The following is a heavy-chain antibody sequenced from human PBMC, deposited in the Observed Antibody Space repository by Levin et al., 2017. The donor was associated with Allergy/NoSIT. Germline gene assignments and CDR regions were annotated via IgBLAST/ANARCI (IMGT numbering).Heavy chain of an antibody. CDR3: ARVLGSSWYGGRPVVGHAFDI. CDR1: GGSISSNSYF. Sequence: SETLSLTCTVSGGSISSNSYFWGWIRQPPGKGLEWIGTIYYSGSTYYNPSLKSRVTISVDTSKNQFSLKLSSVTAADTAVYYCARVLGSSWYGGRPVVGHAFDIWGQGTMVTVSS. J-gene: IGHJ3*02. D-gene: IGHD6-13*01. V-gene: IGHV4-39*01. CDR2: IYYSGST.